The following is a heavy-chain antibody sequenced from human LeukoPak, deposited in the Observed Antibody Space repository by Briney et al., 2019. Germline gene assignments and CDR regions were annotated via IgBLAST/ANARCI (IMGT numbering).Heavy chain of an antibody. Sequence: SVKVSCKASGGTFSSYAISWVRQAPGQGLEWMGGIIPIFGTANYAQKFQGRVTITADESTSTAYMELSSLRSEDTAVYYCTSPQERDYYDSSGYYYFFYWGQGTMVTVSS. CDR2: IIPIFGTA. J-gene: IGHJ4*02. D-gene: IGHD3-22*01. CDR1: GGTFSSYA. V-gene: IGHV1-69*13. CDR3: TSPQERDYYDSSGYYYFFY.